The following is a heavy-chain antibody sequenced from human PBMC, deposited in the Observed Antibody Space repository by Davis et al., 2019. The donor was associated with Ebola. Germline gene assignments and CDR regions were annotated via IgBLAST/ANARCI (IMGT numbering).Heavy chain of an antibody. CDR2: MNPHSGGT. V-gene: IGHV1-2*06. CDR1: GYTFKNYA. D-gene: IGHD3-10*01. CDR3: ARDLSTYGLRSYFDP. J-gene: IGHJ5*02. Sequence: AASVKVSCKASGYTFKNYAISWVRQAPGQGLEWMGRMNPHSGGTNYAQKFQGRVTLTWDTYIAAAYMELSRLRSDDTAVYFCARDLSTYGLRSYFDPWGQGTLVTVSS.